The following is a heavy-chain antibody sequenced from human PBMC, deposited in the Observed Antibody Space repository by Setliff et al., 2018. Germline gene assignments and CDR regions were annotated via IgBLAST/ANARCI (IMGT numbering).Heavy chain of an antibody. Sequence: PGGSLRLSCAASGFPFSSYWIHWVRQAPGQGLVWLSRIKSDGRSTNYADSAEGRLIISRDNAKSTLYLQMNGLRVEDTATYYCARGAFGAYYHDYWGQGTLVTVSS. V-gene: IGHV3-74*01. CDR3: ARGAFGAYYHDY. J-gene: IGHJ4*02. D-gene: IGHD3-16*01. CDR2: IKSDGRST. CDR1: GFPFSSYW.